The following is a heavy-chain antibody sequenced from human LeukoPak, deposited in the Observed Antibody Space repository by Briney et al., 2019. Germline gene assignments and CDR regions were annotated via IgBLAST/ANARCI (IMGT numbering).Heavy chain of an antibody. J-gene: IGHJ6*02. CDR2: IDWDDDK. V-gene: IGHV2-70*11. Sequence: SGPALVKPTQTLTLTCTFSGFSLSTSGMCVSWIRQPPGKALEWLARIDWDDDKYYNTSLKTRLTISKDTSKNQVVLTMTNMDPVDTATYYCARGAVAGINYGMDVWGQGTTVTVSS. CDR3: ARGAVAGINYGMDV. CDR1: GFSLSTSGMC. D-gene: IGHD6-19*01.